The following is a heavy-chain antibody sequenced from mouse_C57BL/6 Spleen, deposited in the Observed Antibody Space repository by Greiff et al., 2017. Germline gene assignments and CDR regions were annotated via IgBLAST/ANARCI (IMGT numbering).Heavy chain of an antibody. CDR2: IWSGGST. J-gene: IGHJ4*01. CDR1: GFSLTSYG. Sequence: QVQLKESGPGLVQPSQSLSITCTVSGFSLTSYGVHWVRQSPGKGLEWLGVIWSGGSTDYNAAFISRLIISKDKSKSQVFFKMNSLQADDTAIYYCASYDGYQYYAMDYWGQGTSVTVSS. CDR3: ASYDGYQYYAMDY. V-gene: IGHV2-2*01. D-gene: IGHD2-3*01.